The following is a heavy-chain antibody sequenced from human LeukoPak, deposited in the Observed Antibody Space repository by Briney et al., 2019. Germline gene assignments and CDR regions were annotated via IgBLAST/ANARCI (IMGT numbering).Heavy chain of an antibody. Sequence: SSETLSLTCAVYGGSFSGYYWSWIRQPPGKWLEWIGEINHSGSTNYNPSLKSRVTISVDTSKNQFSLKLSSVTAADTAVYYCARRAAAGPFDPWGQGTLVTVSS. CDR3: ARRAAAGPFDP. D-gene: IGHD6-13*01. J-gene: IGHJ5*02. V-gene: IGHV4-34*01. CDR1: GGSFSGYY. CDR2: INHSGST.